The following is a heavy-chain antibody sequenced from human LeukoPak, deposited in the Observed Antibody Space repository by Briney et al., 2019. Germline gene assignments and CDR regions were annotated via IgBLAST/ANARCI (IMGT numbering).Heavy chain of an antibody. CDR2: IKQDGSEK. CDR3: ARGSRYCGGDCFDY. Sequence: PGGPLRLSCAASGFTFSSYWMSWVRQAPGKGLEWVANIKQDGSEKYYVDSVKGRFTISRDNAKNSLYLQMNSLRAEDTAVYYCARGSRYCGGDCFDYWGQGTLVTVSS. D-gene: IGHD2-21*01. CDR1: GFTFSSYW. V-gene: IGHV3-7*01. J-gene: IGHJ4*02.